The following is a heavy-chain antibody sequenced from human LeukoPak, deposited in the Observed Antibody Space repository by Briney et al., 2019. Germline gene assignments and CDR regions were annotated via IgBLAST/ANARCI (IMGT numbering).Heavy chain of an antibody. CDR3: AIMHPYYDGSGYWVQ. Sequence: GGSLRLSCAASGFTFSSYAMSWVRQAPGKGLEWVAGISNSGGSSSYADSVKGRFTISRDNPRNTLYMQMNSLRAEDTAVYYCAIMHPYYDGSGYWVQWGQGTLVTVSS. J-gene: IGHJ4*02. CDR1: GFTFSSYA. CDR2: ISNSGGSS. V-gene: IGHV3-23*01. D-gene: IGHD3-22*01.